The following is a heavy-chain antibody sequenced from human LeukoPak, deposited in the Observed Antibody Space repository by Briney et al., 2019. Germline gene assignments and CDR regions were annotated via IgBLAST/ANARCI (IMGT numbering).Heavy chain of an antibody. V-gene: IGHV3-53*01. J-gene: IGHJ3*02. CDR2: IYSGGST. CDR3: ARDKAFDI. CDR1: GFTFSDYY. Sequence: GGSLRLSCAASGFTFSDYYMSWIRQAPGKGLEWVSVIYSGGSTYYADSVKGRFTISRDNSKNTLYLQMNSLRAEDTAVYYCARDKAFDIWGQGTMVTVSS.